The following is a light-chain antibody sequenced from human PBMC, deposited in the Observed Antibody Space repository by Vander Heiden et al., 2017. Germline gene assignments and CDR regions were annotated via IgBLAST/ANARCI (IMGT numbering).Light chain of an antibody. CDR2: EVS. Sequence: PLTESPSFLSASVGDIVTITCRASQDVSSYFAWYQQKPGKVPKLLIYEVSTLQTGVPSRFSGAGSGTEFTLTISSLQPEDFATYYCLQLNSYPWTFGQGTKVEIK. J-gene: IGKJ1*01. V-gene: IGKV1-9*01. CDR1: QDVSSY. CDR3: LQLNSYPWT.